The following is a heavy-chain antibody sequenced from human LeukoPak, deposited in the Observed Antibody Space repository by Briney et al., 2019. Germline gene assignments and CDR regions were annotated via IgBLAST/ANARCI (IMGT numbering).Heavy chain of an antibody. V-gene: IGHV4-38-2*01. J-gene: IGHJ4*02. D-gene: IGHD4-17*01. CDR3: ARVTYVDDMLYQYFDY. CDR1: SYSICSGSY. Sequence: PSETLSLTCAVSSYSICSGSYWGWGRPSPGKGLEWGGSIFHSGNSYYNPPLKSRLTMSVDTSKTQFSLKLTSVTAADTALYYCARVTYVDDMLYQYFDYWGQGILVTVSS. CDR2: IFHSGNS.